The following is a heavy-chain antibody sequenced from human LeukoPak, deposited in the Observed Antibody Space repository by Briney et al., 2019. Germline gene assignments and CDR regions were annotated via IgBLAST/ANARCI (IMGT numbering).Heavy chain of an antibody. Sequence: SETLSLTCTVSGDSISNYYWSWIRQPAGKGLEWIGRIYTSGTTNYNPSLKSRVTMSVDTSKNQFSLKLSSVTAADTAVYYCARYQKGIAARRAPTDALDIWGEGTLGTVSS. CDR3: ARYQKGIAARRAPTDALDI. J-gene: IGHJ3*02. CDR1: GDSISNYY. D-gene: IGHD6-6*01. V-gene: IGHV4-4*07. CDR2: IYTSGTT.